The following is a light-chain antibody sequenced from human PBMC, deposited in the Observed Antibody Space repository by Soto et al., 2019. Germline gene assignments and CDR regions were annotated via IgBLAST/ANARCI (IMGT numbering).Light chain of an antibody. V-gene: IGLV2-23*01. CDR2: EGS. CDR1: SSDVGSYNL. CDR3: CSYAGSSTSYF. J-gene: IGLJ1*01. Sequence: QSALTQPASVSGSPGQSITISCTGTSSDVGSYNLVSWYQQHPGRAPKLMIYEGSKRPSGVSNRFSGSKSGNTASLTISGLQAEDEAVYYCCSYAGSSTSYFFGTGTKVTVL.